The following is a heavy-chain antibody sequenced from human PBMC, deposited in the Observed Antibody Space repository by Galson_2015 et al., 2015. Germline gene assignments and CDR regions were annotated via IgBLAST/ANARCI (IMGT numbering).Heavy chain of an antibody. CDR2: IYHSGST. Sequence: LSLTCAVSGGSISSSNWWSWVRQPPGKGLEWIGEIYHSGSTNYNPSLKSRVTISVDKSKNQFSLKLSSVTAADTAVYYCARNYYYDSSGRYYGMDVWGQGTTVTVSS. CDR3: ARNYYYDSSGRYYGMDV. D-gene: IGHD3-22*01. CDR1: GGSISSSNW. V-gene: IGHV4-4*02. J-gene: IGHJ6*02.